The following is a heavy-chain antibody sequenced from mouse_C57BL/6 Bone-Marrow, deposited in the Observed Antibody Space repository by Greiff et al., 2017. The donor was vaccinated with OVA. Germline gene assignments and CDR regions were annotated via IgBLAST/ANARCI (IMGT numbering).Heavy chain of an antibody. V-gene: IGHV1-22*01. D-gene: IGHD1-1*01. CDR3: ARTELLLRYWYFDV. CDR1: GYTFTDYN. J-gene: IGHJ1*03. CDR2: INPNNGGT. Sequence: EVQLQQSGPELVKPGASVKMSCKASGYTFTDYNMHWVKQSHGKSLEWIGYINPNNGGTSYNQKFKGKATLTVNKSSSTAYMELRSLTSEDSAVYYCARTELLLRYWYFDVWGTGTTVTVSS.